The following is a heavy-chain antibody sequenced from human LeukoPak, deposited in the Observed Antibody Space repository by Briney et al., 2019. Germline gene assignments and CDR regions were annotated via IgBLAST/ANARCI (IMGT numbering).Heavy chain of an antibody. J-gene: IGHJ6*02. CDR3: AKDLRLRYFDWSSYYYGMDV. CDR1: GFTFSSYG. CDR2: IRYDGSNK. V-gene: IGHV3-30*02. Sequence: PGGSLRLSCAASGFTFSSYGMHWVRQAPGKGLEWVAFIRYDGSNKYYADSVKGRFTISRDNSKNTLYLQMNSLRAEDTALYYCAKDLRLRYFDWSSYYYGMDVWGQGTTVTVSS. D-gene: IGHD3-9*01.